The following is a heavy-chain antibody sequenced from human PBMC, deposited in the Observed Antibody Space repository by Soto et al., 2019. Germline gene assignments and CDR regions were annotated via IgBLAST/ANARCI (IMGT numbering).Heavy chain of an antibody. V-gene: IGHV3-66*01. CDR1: GFTVSINY. CDR2: IHSDGGT. Sequence: EVQLVESGGGLVQPGGSLRLSCAASGFTVSINYMTWVRQAPGKGLEWVAIIHSDGGTYYADSVKGRFTISRDSSKNRLYLQMNTLRAEDTAVYFCAREGLPGSGWAPDYWGQGTLVTVSS. CDR3: AREGLPGSGWAPDY. J-gene: IGHJ4*02. D-gene: IGHD3-10*01.